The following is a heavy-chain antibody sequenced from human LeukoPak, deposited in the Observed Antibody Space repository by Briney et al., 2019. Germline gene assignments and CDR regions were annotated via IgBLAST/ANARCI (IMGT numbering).Heavy chain of an antibody. J-gene: IGHJ4*02. CDR1: VGSFSGYY. Sequence: SETLSLTCASYVGSFSGYYWRWIRQPPGEGLEWIGEINHSGSTNYNPSLKSRVTISVDTSKNQFSLKLSSVTAADTAVYYCARVSGSYFTVDYWGQGTLVTVSS. D-gene: IGHD1-26*01. CDR3: ARVSGSYFTVDY. V-gene: IGHV4-34*01. CDR2: INHSGST.